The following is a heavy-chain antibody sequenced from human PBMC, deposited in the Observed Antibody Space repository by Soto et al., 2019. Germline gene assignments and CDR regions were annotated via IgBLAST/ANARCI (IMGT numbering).Heavy chain of an antibody. Sequence: GGSLRLSCAASGFTFSSYSMNWVRQAPGKGPEWVSYISSSSSTIYYADSVKGRFTISRDNAKNSLYLQMNSLRAEDTAVYYCARANYYGSPGDFDYWGQGTLVTVSS. V-gene: IGHV3-48*01. CDR1: GFTFSSYS. CDR2: ISSSSSTI. J-gene: IGHJ4*02. CDR3: ARANYYGSPGDFDY. D-gene: IGHD3-10*01.